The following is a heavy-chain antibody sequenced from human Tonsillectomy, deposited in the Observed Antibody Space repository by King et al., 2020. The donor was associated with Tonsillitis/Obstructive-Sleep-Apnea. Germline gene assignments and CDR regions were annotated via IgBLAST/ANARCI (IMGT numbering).Heavy chain of an antibody. CDR2: INPSNGDT. V-gene: IGHV1-2*06. J-gene: IGHJ5*02. Sequence: QLVQSGAGVTKPGASVKVSCKASGYSFTGFYMHRVRQAPGQGLEWLGRINPSNGDTNYAEKFQGRVTMTRDTSISTASMELRRLTSDDTAVYYCVRQKGNWNWLDPWGQGTLVTVSS. CDR1: GYSFTGFY. CDR3: VRQKGNWNWLDP. D-gene: IGHD1-20*01.